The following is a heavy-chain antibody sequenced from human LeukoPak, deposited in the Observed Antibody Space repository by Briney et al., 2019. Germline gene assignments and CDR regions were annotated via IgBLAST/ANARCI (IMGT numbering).Heavy chain of an antibody. CDR1: GYTFTDYY. CDR3: AREVGGDGVVTHDAFDI. J-gene: IGHJ3*02. V-gene: IGHV1-69-2*01. CDR2: VDPEDGET. D-gene: IGHD3-3*01. Sequence: ASVKVSCKASGYTFTDYYMHWVQQAPGKGLEWMGRVDPEDGETIYAEKFQGRVTITADTSTDTAYMELSSLRAEDTAVYYCAREVGGDGVVTHDAFDIWGQGTMVTVSS.